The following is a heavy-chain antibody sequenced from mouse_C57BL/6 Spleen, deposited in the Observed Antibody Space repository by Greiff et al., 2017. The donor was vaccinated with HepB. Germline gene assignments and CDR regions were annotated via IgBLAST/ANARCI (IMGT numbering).Heavy chain of an antibody. Sequence: QVQLKQSGPGLVQPSQSLSITCTVSGFSLTSYGVHWVRQSPGRGLEWLGVIWRGGSTDYNAAFMSRLSITKDNSKSQVFFKMNSLQADDTAIYYCAKGDYERDFYYATDYWGQGTSVTVSS. D-gene: IGHD1-1*01. CDR3: AKGDYERDFYYATDY. V-gene: IGHV2-5*01. CDR1: GFSLTSYG. CDR2: IWRGGST. J-gene: IGHJ4*01.